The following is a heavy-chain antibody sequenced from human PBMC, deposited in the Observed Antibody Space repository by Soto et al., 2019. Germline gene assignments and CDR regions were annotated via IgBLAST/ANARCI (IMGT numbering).Heavy chain of an antibody. J-gene: IGHJ4*02. CDR2: TYYRSGWVY. CDR1: GDSVSNNRDA. V-gene: IGHV6-1*01. Sequence: QVELQQPGPGLVRPSQTLSLSCAVSGDSVSNNRDAWNWIRQPPSIVLEWLGRTYYRSGWVYNYAETLEGRLTMNVDPSKHPFSLQRISATPEDTAVYYCASDPPHSASVLEYWGQGSVVTVSS. D-gene: IGHD2-2*01. CDR3: ASDPPHSASVLEY.